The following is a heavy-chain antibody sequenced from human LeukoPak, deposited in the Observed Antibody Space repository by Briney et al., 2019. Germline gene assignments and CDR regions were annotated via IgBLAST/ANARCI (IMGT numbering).Heavy chain of an antibody. CDR2: INPNSGGT. Sequence: ASVKVSCKASGYTFTGYYMHWVRQAPGQGLEWMGWINPNSGGTNYAQKFQGRVTMTRDTSISTAYMELSRLRSDDTAAYYCARVVVGSGSYYNDNWGQGTLVTVSS. CDR3: ARVVVGSGSYYNDN. J-gene: IGHJ4*02. V-gene: IGHV1-2*02. D-gene: IGHD3-10*01. CDR1: GYTFTGYY.